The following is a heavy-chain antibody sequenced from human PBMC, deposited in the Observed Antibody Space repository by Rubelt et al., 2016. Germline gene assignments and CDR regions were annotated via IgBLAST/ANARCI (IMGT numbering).Heavy chain of an antibody. V-gene: IGHV2-5*02. CDR3: VHRRDSGSCLDS. CDR2: IYWDDDK. CDR1: GFSLGTSGVG. D-gene: IGHD3-10*01. J-gene: IGHJ4*02. Sequence: QITLKESGPTLVKPTQTLTLTCTFSGFSLGTSGVGVGWIRQPPGKALEWLALIYWDDDKRYSPSLKSRLTITKDTSKNQVVLTMTNMDPVDTATYYCVHRRDSGSCLDSWGQGTLVTVSS.